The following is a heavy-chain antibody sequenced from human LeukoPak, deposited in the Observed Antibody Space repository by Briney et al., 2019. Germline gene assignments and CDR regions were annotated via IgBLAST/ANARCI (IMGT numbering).Heavy chain of an antibody. Sequence: GGSLRLSCAASGFTFSSYWMSWVRQAPGKGLEWVANIKQDGSEKYYVDSVKGRFIISRDNAKNSLYLQMNSLRAEDTAMYYCAKTNDHSSSYRAFDVWGQGTMVTVSS. CDR2: IKQDGSEK. CDR1: GFTFSSYW. CDR3: AKTNDHSSSYRAFDV. V-gene: IGHV3-7*01. J-gene: IGHJ3*01. D-gene: IGHD3-22*01.